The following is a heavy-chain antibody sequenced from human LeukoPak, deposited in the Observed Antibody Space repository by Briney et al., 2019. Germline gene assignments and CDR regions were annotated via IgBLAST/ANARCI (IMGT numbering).Heavy chain of an antibody. D-gene: IGHD5-24*01. J-gene: IGHJ4*02. Sequence: GSLKLSFAASGFTFSSYSMNWVRQAPGKGLEWVSSINSSSSYIYYADSVKGRFTISRDNAKNSLYLQMNSLRAEDTAVYYCARDEMTTIDYWGQGTLVTVSS. CDR3: ARDEMTTIDY. CDR1: GFTFSSYS. V-gene: IGHV3-21*01. CDR2: INSSSSYI.